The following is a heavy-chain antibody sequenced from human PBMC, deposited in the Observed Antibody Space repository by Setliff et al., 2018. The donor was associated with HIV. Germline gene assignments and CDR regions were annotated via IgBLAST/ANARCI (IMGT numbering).Heavy chain of an antibody. CDR2: IIPNSGDT. Sequence: ASVKVSCKASGYTFTGYYMHWVRQAPGQGLEWMGRIIPNSGDTNYAQKFQGRVTMTRDTSISTGYMEVSRLRSDDTAVYYCARGPYQARGTFDYWGQGTLVTVSS. D-gene: IGHD1-26*01. J-gene: IGHJ4*02. CDR1: GYTFTGYY. CDR3: ARGPYQARGTFDY. V-gene: IGHV1-2*06.